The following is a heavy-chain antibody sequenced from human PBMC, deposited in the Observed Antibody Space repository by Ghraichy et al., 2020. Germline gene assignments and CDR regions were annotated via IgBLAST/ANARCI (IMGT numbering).Heavy chain of an antibody. V-gene: IGHV3-23*01. CDR2: ISGSGGST. D-gene: IGHD6-13*01. CDR1: GFTFSSYA. CDR3: AKPQEHSSSWYPGGMDV. J-gene: IGHJ6*02. Sequence: GGSLRLSCAASGFTFSSYAMSWVRQAPGKGLEWVSAISGSGGSTYYADSVKGRFTISRDNSKNTLYLQMNSLRAEDTAVYYCAKPQEHSSSWYPGGMDVWGQGTTVTVSS.